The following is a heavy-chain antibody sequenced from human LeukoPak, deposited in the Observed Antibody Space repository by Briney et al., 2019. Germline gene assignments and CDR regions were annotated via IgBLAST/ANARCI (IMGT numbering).Heavy chain of an antibody. V-gene: IGHV1-69*13. J-gene: IGHJ4*02. D-gene: IGHD1-26*01. Sequence: SVKVSCKASGGTFSSYAISWVRLAPGQGLEWMGGIIPIFGTANYAQKFQGRVTITADESTSTAYMVLSSLRSEDTAVYYCASQYSGSYDNWGQGTLVTVSS. CDR3: ASQYSGSYDN. CDR2: IIPIFGTA. CDR1: GGTFSSYA.